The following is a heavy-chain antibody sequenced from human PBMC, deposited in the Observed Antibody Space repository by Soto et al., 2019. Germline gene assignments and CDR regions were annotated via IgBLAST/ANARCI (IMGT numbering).Heavy chain of an antibody. J-gene: IGHJ6*02. V-gene: IGHV4-39*01. CDR1: GGAFSSTNYY. Sequence: SETLSLTCTVSGGAFSSTNYYWGWIRQPPGKGLEWIGSISYSGKIYYNPSLKSRVTISVDTSKNQFSLRLSSVTAADTAVYYCARKVPAGVASYYYGMDVWGQGTTVTVSS. CDR2: ISYSGKI. CDR3: ARKVPAGVASYYYGMDV. D-gene: IGHD3-10*01.